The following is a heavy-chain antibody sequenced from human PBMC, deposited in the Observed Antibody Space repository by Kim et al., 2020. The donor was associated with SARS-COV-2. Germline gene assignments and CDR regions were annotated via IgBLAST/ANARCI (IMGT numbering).Heavy chain of an antibody. CDR3: SRGPHSSGWTRGYFYY. CDR1: GGSISSYY. D-gene: IGHD6-19*01. CDR2: IYYSGST. J-gene: IGHJ4*01. Sequence: SETLSLTCTVSGGSISSYYWSWIRQPPGKGLEWIGYIYYSGSTNYNPSLKSRVTISVDTSKNQFSLKLSSVTAADTAVYYCSRGPHSSGWTRGYFYYWG. V-gene: IGHV4-59*01.